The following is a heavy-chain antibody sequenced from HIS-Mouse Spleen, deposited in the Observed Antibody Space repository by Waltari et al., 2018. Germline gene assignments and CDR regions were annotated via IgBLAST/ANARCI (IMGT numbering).Heavy chain of an antibody. J-gene: IGHJ2*01. CDR1: GGSTSSSSYY. CDR3: AREIPYSSSWYDWYFDL. D-gene: IGHD6-13*01. V-gene: IGHV4-39*07. CDR2: IYYSGST. Sequence: QLQLQESGPGLVKPSETLSLTCTVSGGSTSSSSYYWGWIPQPPWKGLEWIGSIYYSGSTYYNPSLKSRVTISVDTSKNQFSLKLSSVTAADTAVYYCAREIPYSSSWYDWYFDLWGRGTLVTVSS.